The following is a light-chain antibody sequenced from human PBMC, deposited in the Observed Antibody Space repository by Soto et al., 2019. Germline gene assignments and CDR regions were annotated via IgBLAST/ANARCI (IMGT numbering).Light chain of an antibody. J-gene: IGLJ2*01. Sequence: QAVVTQEPSLTVSPGGTVTLTCASSTGAVTSGHYPYWFQQKPGQAPRTLIYDTSNKHSWTPARFSGSLVGGKPALTFSGAQPEDEAEYFCLLSYGGARRVFGGGTKLTVL. CDR3: LLSYGGARRV. V-gene: IGLV7-46*01. CDR2: DTS. CDR1: TGAVTSGHY.